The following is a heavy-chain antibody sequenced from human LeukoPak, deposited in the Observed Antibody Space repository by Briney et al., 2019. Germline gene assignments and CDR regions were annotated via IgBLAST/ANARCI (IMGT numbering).Heavy chain of an antibody. D-gene: IGHD5-24*01. CDR1: GGSFSGYY. CDR3: ARGYDGYKSFDY. V-gene: IGHV4-34*01. J-gene: IGHJ4*02. Sequence: SETLSLTCAVYGGSFSGYYWSWIRQPPGKGLEWIGEINHSGSTNYNPSLKSRVTISVDTSKNQFSLKLSSVTAADTAVYYCARGYDGYKSFDYWGQGTLVTVSS. CDR2: INHSGST.